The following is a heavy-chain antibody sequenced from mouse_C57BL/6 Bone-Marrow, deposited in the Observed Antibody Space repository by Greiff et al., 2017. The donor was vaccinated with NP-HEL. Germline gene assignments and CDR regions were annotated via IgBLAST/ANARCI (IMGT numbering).Heavy chain of an antibody. D-gene: IGHD1-1*01. CDR2: IHPNSGST. CDR3: ARDGLLPTVVARGFAY. J-gene: IGHJ3*01. V-gene: IGHV1-64*01. CDR1: GYTFTSYW. Sequence: VQLQQPGAELVKPGASVKLSCKASGYTFTSYWMHWVKQRPGQGLEWIGMIHPNSGSTNYNEKFKSKATLTVDKSSSTAYMQLSSLTSEDSAVYYCARDGLLPTVVARGFAYWGQGTLVTVSA.